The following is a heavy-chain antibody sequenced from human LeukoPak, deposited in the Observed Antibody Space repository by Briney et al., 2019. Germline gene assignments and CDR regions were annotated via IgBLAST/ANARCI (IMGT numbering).Heavy chain of an antibody. D-gene: IGHD3-9*01. CDR3: ARSSWGPPDLLLRYFDWSQTALGY. CDR2: INPSGGST. Sequence: ASVKVSCKASGYTFTSYYMHWVRQAPGQGLEWMGIINPSGGSTSYAQKFQGRVTMTRDTSTSTVYMELSSLRSEDTAVYYCARSSWGPPDLLLRYFDWSQTALGYWGQGTLVTVSS. J-gene: IGHJ4*02. V-gene: IGHV1-46*01. CDR1: GYTFTSYY.